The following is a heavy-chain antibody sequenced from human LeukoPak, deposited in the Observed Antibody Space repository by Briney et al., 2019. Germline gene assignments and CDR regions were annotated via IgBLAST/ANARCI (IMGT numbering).Heavy chain of an antibody. V-gene: IGHV4-59*01. Sequence: PSETLSLTCTVSGGSISSYYWSWIRQPPGKGLERIGYIYYSGSTNYNPSLKSRLTISVDTSKNQFSLKLSSVTAADTAVYYCARDRYSGSYLYYWGQGTLVTVSS. D-gene: IGHD1-26*01. CDR3: ARDRYSGSYLYY. CDR2: IYYSGST. J-gene: IGHJ4*02. CDR1: GGSISSYY.